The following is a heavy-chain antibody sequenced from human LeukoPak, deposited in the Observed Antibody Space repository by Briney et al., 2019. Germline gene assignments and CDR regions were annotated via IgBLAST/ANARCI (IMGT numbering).Heavy chain of an antibody. Sequence: ASVKVSCKASGYTFTSYGISWVRQAPGQGLEWMGWISAYNGNTNYAQKLQGRVTMTTDTSTSTAYMELRSLRSDDTAVYYCASGQWLLPDLDLDYWGQGTLVTVSS. V-gene: IGHV1-18*01. J-gene: IGHJ4*02. D-gene: IGHD6-19*01. CDR3: ASGQWLLPDLDLDY. CDR2: ISAYNGNT. CDR1: GYTFTSYG.